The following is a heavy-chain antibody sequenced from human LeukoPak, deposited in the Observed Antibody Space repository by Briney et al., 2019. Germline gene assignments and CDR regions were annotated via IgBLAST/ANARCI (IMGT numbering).Heavy chain of an antibody. D-gene: IGHD6-19*01. J-gene: IGHJ4*02. CDR1: GYTFTSYD. CDR2: VNPNSGNT. Sequence: ASVKVSCKASGYTFTSYDINWVRQATGQGLEWMGWVNPNSGNTGYAQKFQGRVTMTRNTSISTAYMELSSLRSEDTAVYYCARGLSSSGWDFDYWGQGTLVTVSS. V-gene: IGHV1-8*01. CDR3: ARGLSSSGWDFDY.